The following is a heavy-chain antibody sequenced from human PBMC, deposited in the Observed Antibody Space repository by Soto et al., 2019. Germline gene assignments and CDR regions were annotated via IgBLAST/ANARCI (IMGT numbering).Heavy chain of an antibody. V-gene: IGHV4-4*02. CDR2: IYHSGST. CDR3: ARERPTVRYWFEP. Sequence: QVQLQESGPGLVKPSGTLSLTCAVSGGSISTSNWWSWVRQPPGKGLEWIGEIYHSGSTNYNPSLRSRVTISVDRSKNQVSLKPNSVTAADTAVYYCARERPTVRYWFEPWGQGTRVTVAS. J-gene: IGHJ5*02. CDR1: GGSISTSNW. D-gene: IGHD4-4*01.